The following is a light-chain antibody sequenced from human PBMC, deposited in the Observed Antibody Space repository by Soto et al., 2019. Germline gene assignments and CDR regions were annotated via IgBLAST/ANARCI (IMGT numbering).Light chain of an antibody. V-gene: IGLV2-14*01. CDR3: SSHTGSFTQVV. Sequence: QSALTQPASVSGSPGQSITISCTGTSSDVGGYNYVSWYQQHPGKAPKLMIYDVSNRPSGVSNRFSGSKSANTASLTISGLQAEDDADYCCSSHTGSFTQVVFGGGTKVTVL. CDR1: SSDVGGYNY. J-gene: IGLJ2*01. CDR2: DVS.